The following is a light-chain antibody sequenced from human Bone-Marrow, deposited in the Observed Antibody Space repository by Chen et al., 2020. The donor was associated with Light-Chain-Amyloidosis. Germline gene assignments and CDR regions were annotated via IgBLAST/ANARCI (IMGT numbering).Light chain of an antibody. J-gene: IGKJ4*01. CDR3: QQYGTSPLT. V-gene: IGKV3-20*01. CDR1: QTISSTY. Sequence: EIVLTQSLGTLSVSRWEGTNLPCRASQTISSTYLTWYQQTFGQAPRLLIYGSSSRATGIPDRFTGSGSGTDFTLTINRLEPEDFAMYYCQQYGTSPLTFGGGTKVEIK. CDR2: GSS.